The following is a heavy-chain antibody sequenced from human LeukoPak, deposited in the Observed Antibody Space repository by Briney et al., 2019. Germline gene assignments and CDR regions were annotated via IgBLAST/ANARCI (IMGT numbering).Heavy chain of an antibody. V-gene: IGHV3-33*03. Sequence: GGSLRLSCAGPGFTFGGAGMHWFRQTPGKGLEGVAVIANDGSRVFYADSVKGRFTISRDNSKNTRSVQMNDLRAEDTAVYYCTKYNNDHFDYWGQGTLVTVSS. CDR3: TKYNNDHFDY. CDR1: GFTFGGAG. J-gene: IGHJ4*02. CDR2: IANDGSRV. D-gene: IGHD1-14*01.